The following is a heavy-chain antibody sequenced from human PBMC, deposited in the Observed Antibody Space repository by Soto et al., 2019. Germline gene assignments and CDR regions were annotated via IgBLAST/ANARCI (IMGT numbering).Heavy chain of an antibody. Sequence: SETLSLTCTVSGGSISSYYWSWSRQPPGKGLEWIGYIYYSGSTNYNPSLKSRVTISVDTSKNQFSLKLSSVTAADTAVYYCASRTHYYDSSGYYSKREYYFDYWGQGTLVTVSS. V-gene: IGHV4-59*01. CDR1: GGSISSYY. CDR3: ASRTHYYDSSGYYSKREYYFDY. J-gene: IGHJ4*02. CDR2: IYYSGST. D-gene: IGHD3-22*01.